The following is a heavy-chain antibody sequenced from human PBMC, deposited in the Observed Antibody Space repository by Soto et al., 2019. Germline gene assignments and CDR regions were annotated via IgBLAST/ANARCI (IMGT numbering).Heavy chain of an antibody. CDR3: AKVGAGLWDACDI. Sequence: EVQLLESGGGLVQPGGSLRLSCAASGFTFSSYAMSWVRQSPGKGLEWVSAISGSGGSTYYADSVKGRFTISRDNSKNTLYLQMNSLRAEDTAVYYCAKVGAGLWDACDIWGQGTMVTVSS. D-gene: IGHD5-18*01. J-gene: IGHJ3*02. CDR2: ISGSGGST. V-gene: IGHV3-23*01. CDR1: GFTFSSYA.